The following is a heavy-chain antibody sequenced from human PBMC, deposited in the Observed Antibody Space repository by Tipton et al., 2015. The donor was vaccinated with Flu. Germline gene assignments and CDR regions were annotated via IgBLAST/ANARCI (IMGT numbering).Heavy chain of an antibody. D-gene: IGHD6-19*01. CDR3: ARGRGNSGWRYFDY. CDR1: GGSLSGYY. CDR2: IYTSGNT. Sequence: TLSLTCNVSGGSLSGYYWSWIRQPAGKGLEWIGRIYTSGNTNYSPSLKSRVTMSVDTSKNQFSLKLSSMTAADTAVYYCARGRGNSGWRYFDYWGQGTLVIVSS. J-gene: IGHJ4*02. V-gene: IGHV4-4*07.